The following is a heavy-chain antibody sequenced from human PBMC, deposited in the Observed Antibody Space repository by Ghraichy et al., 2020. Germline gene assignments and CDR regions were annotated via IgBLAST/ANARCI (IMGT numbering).Heavy chain of an antibody. Sequence: GGSLRLSCAASGFTFSSYGMHWVRQAPGKGLEWVAVIWYDGSNKYYADSVKGRFTISRDNSKNTLYLQMNSLRAEDTAVYYGARGVIDYYYGMDVWGQVTTVTGS. CDR3: ARGVIDYYYGMDV. CDR2: IWYDGSNK. J-gene: IGHJ6*02. CDR1: GFTFSSYG. V-gene: IGHV3-33*01.